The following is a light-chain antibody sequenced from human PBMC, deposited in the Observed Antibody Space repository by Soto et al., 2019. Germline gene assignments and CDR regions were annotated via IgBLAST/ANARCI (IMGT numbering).Light chain of an antibody. CDR3: TSYSITTTHVV. CDR2: EVT. J-gene: IGLJ2*01. CDR1: SSDVGGYNF. Sequence: QSALTQPASVSGSPGQSITISCTGTSSDVGGYNFVSWYQNHPGKAPNLMIYEVTNRPSGVSNRFSGSKSGNTASLTISGLQAEDEVGYYCTSYSITTTHVVFGGGTKLTVL. V-gene: IGLV2-14*01.